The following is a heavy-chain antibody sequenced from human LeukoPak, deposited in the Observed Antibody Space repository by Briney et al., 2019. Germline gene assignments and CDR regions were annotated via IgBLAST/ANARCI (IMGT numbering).Heavy chain of an antibody. Sequence: SETLSLTCTVSGGSISSYYWSWIRRPPGKGLEWIGYIYYSGSTNYNPSLKSRVTISVDTSKNQFSLKLSSVTAADTAVYYCARGDIVVVPAATPAPLFGYWGQGTLVTVSS. CDR1: GGSISSYY. CDR2: IYYSGST. D-gene: IGHD2-2*02. J-gene: IGHJ4*02. CDR3: ARGDIVVVPAATPAPLFGY. V-gene: IGHV4-59*01.